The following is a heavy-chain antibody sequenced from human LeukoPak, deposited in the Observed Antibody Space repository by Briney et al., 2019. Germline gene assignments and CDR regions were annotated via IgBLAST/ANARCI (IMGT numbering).Heavy chain of an antibody. CDR2: IIPIFGTA. CDR3: ASGYYDSSGYYA. D-gene: IGHD3-22*01. CDR1: GGTFSSYA. J-gene: IGHJ5*02. Sequence: SVKVSCKASGGTFSSYAISWVRQAPGQGLEWMGGIIPIFGTANYAQKFQGRVTITTDESTSTAYMELRSLRSEDTAVYYCASGYYDSSGYYAWGQGTLVTVSS. V-gene: IGHV1-69*05.